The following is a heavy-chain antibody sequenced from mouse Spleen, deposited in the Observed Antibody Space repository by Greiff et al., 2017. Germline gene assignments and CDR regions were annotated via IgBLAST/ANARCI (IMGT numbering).Heavy chain of an antibody. J-gene: IGHJ2*01. CDR2: ISSGGSYT. Sequence: EVKVVESGGGLVKPGGSLKLSCAASGFTFSSYAMSWVRQTPEKRLEWVATISSGGSYTYYPDSVKGRFTISRDNAKNTPYLQMSSLRSEDTAMYYCARPDYGSSFFDYWGQGTTLTVSS. D-gene: IGHD1-1*01. CDR1: GFTFSSYA. V-gene: IGHV5-9-1*01. CDR3: ARPDYGSSFFDY.